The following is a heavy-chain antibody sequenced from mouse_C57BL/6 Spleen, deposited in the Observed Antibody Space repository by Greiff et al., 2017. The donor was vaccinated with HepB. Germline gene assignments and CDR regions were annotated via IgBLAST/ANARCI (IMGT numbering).Heavy chain of an antibody. Sequence: VKLQESGPELVKPGASVKISCKASGYAFSSSWMNWVKQRPGKGLEWIGRIYPGDGDTNYNGKFKGKATLTADKSSSTAYMQLSSLTSEDSAVYFCAGGDYSNYGAYWGQGTLVTVSA. CDR3: AGGDYSNYGAY. V-gene: IGHV1-82*01. CDR1: GYAFSSSW. J-gene: IGHJ3*01. CDR2: IYPGDGDT. D-gene: IGHD2-5*01.